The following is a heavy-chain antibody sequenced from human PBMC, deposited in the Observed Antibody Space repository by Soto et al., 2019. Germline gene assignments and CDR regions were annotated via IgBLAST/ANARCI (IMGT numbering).Heavy chain of an antibody. CDR3: AKDQGIAASHGID. CDR1: GFTFNNYG. V-gene: IGHV3-30*18. Sequence: QVQLVESGGGVVQPGRSLRLSCAASGFTFNNYGMHWVRQAPGKGLEWVVTISNDGSDKYYADSVKGRLTISRDNSKNTVYLQMNSLRAEETAVYYCAKDQGIAASHGIDWGQGTMVTVSS. D-gene: IGHD6-13*01. J-gene: IGHJ3*01. CDR2: ISNDGSDK.